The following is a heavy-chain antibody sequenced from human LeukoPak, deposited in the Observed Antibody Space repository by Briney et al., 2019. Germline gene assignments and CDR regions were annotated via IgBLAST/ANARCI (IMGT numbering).Heavy chain of an antibody. D-gene: IGHD4-17*01. CDR2: MNPNSGNT. CDR3: ARDDYGDYEMGGYGMDV. Sequence: ASVKVSCKASGYTFTSYGISWVRQAPGQGLEWMGWMNPNSGNTGYAQKFQGRVTMTRNTSISTAYMELSSLRPEDTAVYYCARDDYGDYEMGGYGMDVWGQGTTVTVSS. CDR1: GYTFTSYG. J-gene: IGHJ6*02. V-gene: IGHV1-8*02.